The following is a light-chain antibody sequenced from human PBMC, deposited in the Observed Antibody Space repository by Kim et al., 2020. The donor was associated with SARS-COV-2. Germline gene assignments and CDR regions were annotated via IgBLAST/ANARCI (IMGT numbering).Light chain of an antibody. CDR3: QQYGNMYT. V-gene: IGKV3-20*01. J-gene: IGKJ2*01. CDR2: GAS. CDR1: QSVSSTY. Sequence: SLSAGERAPLSCRASQSVSSTYFAWYQQKAGQAPRLLIYGASSRATGVPDRFSGSGSGTDFTLTITRLDPEDSAVYYCQQYGNMYTFGQGTKLEI.